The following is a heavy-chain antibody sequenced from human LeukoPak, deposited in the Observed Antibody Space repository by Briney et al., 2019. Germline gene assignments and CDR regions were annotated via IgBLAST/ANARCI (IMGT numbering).Heavy chain of an antibody. Sequence: GASVKVSCKASGGTFSSYAISWVRQAPGQGLEWMGGIIPIFGTANYAQKFQGRVTITTDESTSTAYMELSSLRSEDTAVYYCATGNPSEPYYFDYWGQGTLVTVSS. CDR3: ATGNPSEPYYFDY. CDR1: GGTFSSYA. D-gene: IGHD1-14*01. CDR2: IIPIFGTA. V-gene: IGHV1-69*05. J-gene: IGHJ4*02.